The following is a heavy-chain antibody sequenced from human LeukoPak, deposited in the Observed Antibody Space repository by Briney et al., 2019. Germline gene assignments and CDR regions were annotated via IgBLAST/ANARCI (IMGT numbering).Heavy chain of an antibody. CDR2: IRYDGSNK. D-gene: IGHD3-10*01. Sequence: PGGSLRLSCAASGFTFSSYGMHWVRQAPGKGLEWVAFIRYDGSNKYYADSVKGRFTISRDNSKNTLYLQMNSLRTEDTAVYYCAKDLRSYGSGSYYSFDYWGQGTLVTVSS. CDR3: AKDLRSYGSGSYYSFDY. J-gene: IGHJ4*02. V-gene: IGHV3-30*02. CDR1: GFTFSSYG.